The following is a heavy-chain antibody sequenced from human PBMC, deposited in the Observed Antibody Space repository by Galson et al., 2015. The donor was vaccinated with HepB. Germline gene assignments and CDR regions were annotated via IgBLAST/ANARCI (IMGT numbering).Heavy chain of an antibody. Sequence: ETLSLTCSVFDGSISSSNYYWGWIRQPPGKELEWIGSVYDSGSTYYNPSLKSRVTISADTSKNQFSLKLSSVTAADTAVYYCARPSCSGRGCYDGPFDLWGQGTLVSVSS. D-gene: IGHD2-15*01. CDR3: ARPSCSGRGCYDGPFDL. CDR1: DGSISSSNYY. J-gene: IGHJ4*02. CDR2: VYDSGST. V-gene: IGHV4-39*01.